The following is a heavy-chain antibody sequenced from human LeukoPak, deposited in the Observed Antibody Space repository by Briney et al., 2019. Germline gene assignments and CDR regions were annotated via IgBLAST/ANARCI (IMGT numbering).Heavy chain of an antibody. CDR1: GGSFSGYY. Sequence: SETLSLTCAVHGGSFSGYYWSWIRQPPGKGLEWIGEINHSGSTNYNPSLKSRVTISVDTSKNQFSLKPSSVTAADTAVYYCARRSSSWYQVIDYWGQGTLVTVSS. CDR2: INHSGST. D-gene: IGHD6-13*01. V-gene: IGHV4-34*01. CDR3: ARRSSSWYQVIDY. J-gene: IGHJ4*02.